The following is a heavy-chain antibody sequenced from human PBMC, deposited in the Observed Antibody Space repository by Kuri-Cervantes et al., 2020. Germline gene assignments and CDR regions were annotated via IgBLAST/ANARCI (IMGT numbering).Heavy chain of an antibody. J-gene: IGHJ4*02. Sequence: GSLRLSCAVSGYSISSGYYWGWIRQPPGKGLEWIGSIYHSGSTYYNPSLKSRVTISVDTSKNQFSLKMTSATAADTAVYYCARVADGYYNGYYFDFWGQGTLVTVSS. CDR3: ARVADGYYNGYYFDF. CDR2: IYHSGST. CDR1: GYSISSGYY. V-gene: IGHV4-38-2*01. D-gene: IGHD5-24*01.